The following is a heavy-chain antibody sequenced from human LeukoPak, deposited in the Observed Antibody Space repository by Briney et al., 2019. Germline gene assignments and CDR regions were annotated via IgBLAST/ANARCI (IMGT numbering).Heavy chain of an antibody. CDR2: ISWNSGSI. Sequence: PGRSLRLSCAASGFTFDDYAMHWVRQAPGKSLEWVSGISWNSGSIGYADSVKGRFTISRDNAKNSLYLQMNSLRAEDTAIYYCAKAPAPYYYYYGMDVWGQGTAVTVSS. J-gene: IGHJ6*02. V-gene: IGHV3-9*01. CDR1: GFTFDDYA. CDR3: AKAPAPYYYYYGMDV.